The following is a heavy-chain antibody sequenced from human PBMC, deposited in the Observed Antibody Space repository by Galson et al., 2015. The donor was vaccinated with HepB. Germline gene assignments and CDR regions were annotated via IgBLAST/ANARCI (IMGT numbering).Heavy chain of an antibody. V-gene: IGHV6-1*01. CDR2: TYYRSKWSN. CDR1: GDSVSSNSSL. J-gene: IGHJ4*02. D-gene: IGHD5-24*01. CDR3: ARVLRLRKGYKSPFDY. Sequence: CAISGDSVSSNSSLWNWIRQSPSRGLEWLGRTYYRSKWSNDYAVSVKSRISITSDTSKNHFSLQLNSVTPEDTAVYFCARVLRLRKGYKSPFDYWGQGTLNTVSS.